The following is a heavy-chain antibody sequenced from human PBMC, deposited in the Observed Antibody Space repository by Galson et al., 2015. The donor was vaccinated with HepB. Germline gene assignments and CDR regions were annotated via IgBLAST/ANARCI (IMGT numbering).Heavy chain of an antibody. Sequence: ETLSLTCTVSGGPISNYYWHWIRQPPGKRLEWLGYVYYRGNTNYNPSLKSRVTLSIDTSKSQYSLRLSSVTAADKAVYYCAATAVAGKEGAFDYWGQGTMVTVSS. CDR3: AATAVAGKEGAFDY. D-gene: IGHD6-19*01. V-gene: IGHV4-59*08. J-gene: IGHJ4*02. CDR2: VYYRGNT. CDR1: GGPISNYY.